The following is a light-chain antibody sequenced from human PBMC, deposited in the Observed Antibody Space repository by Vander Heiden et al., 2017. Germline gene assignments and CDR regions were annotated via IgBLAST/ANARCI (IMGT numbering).Light chain of an antibody. Sequence: DIVTTQSPDPLAVSLGERATINCKSSQSVLHSSNNKNYLAWYQQKPGQPPKLLIYWASTRESGVPDRFSGSGSGTDFTLAISSLQAEDVAVYYCQQYYTNPHTFGQGTKLEIK. J-gene: IGKJ2*01. CDR2: WAS. CDR3: QQYYTNPHT. V-gene: IGKV4-1*01. CDR1: QSVLHSSNNKNY.